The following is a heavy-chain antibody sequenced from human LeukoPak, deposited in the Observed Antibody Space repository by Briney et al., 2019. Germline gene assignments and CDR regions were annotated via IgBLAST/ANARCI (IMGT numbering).Heavy chain of an antibody. D-gene: IGHD3-22*01. CDR3: ARGYYEAFDI. CDR2: ISTSGTYI. Sequence: PGGSLRLSCAASGFTFSSYAMSWVRQAPGKGLEWVSSISTSGTYIYYADSVKGRFTVSRDNAKNSLYLQMNSLRAEDTAVYYCARGYYEAFDIWGQGTMVTVSS. V-gene: IGHV3-21*01. J-gene: IGHJ3*02. CDR1: GFTFSSYA.